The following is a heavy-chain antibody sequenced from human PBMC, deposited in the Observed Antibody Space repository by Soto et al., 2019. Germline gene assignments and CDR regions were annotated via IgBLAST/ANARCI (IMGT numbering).Heavy chain of an antibody. J-gene: IGHJ5*02. Sequence: GASVKVSCKTSGFIFTNYWMHWVRQAPGQGLEWMGVIYPSRRSTIYAQKFQGRFTMTRDTSTTTVYMELSSLKSEDTAVYYCARDQSADSSGYSYWWFDPWGQGTLVTVSS. D-gene: IGHD3-22*01. CDR1: GFIFTNYW. CDR3: ARDQSADSSGYSYWWFDP. CDR2: IYPSRRST. V-gene: IGHV1-46*01.